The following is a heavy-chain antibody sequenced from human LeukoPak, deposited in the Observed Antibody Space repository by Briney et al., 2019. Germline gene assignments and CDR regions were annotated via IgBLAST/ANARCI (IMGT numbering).Heavy chain of an antibody. CDR3: ARRPGNWFDP. J-gene: IGHJ5*02. CDR2: IYYSGST. Sequence: PSETLSLTXTVSGGSISSSSYYWGWIRQPPGKGLEWIGSIYYSGSTYYNPSLKSRVTISVDTSKNQFSLKLSSVTAADTAVYYCARRPGNWFDPWGQGTLVTVSS. V-gene: IGHV4-39*01. CDR1: GGSISSSSYY.